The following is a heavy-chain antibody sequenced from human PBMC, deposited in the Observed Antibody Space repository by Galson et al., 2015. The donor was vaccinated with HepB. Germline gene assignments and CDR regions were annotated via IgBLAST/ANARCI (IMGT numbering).Heavy chain of an antibody. J-gene: IGHJ2*01. Sequence: SLRLSCAASGFTFGDYAMSWFRQAPGKGLEWVGFIRSNAYGGTTEDAASVQGRFTISRDDSKSIAYLQMNSLRAEDTAVYYCARDGYSSSWYVRYFDLWGRGTLVTVSA. D-gene: IGHD6-13*01. CDR2: IRSNAYGGTT. CDR3: ARDGYSSSWYVRYFDL. V-gene: IGHV3-49*03. CDR1: GFTFGDYA.